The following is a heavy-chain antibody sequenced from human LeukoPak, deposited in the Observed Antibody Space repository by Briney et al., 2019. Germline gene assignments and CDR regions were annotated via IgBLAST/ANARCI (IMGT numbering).Heavy chain of an antibody. CDR2: IYYSGST. CDR3: ARGSSSSPWDWFDP. D-gene: IGHD6-6*01. Sequence: SETLSLTCTVSGGSISSCYWSWIRQPPGKGLEWIGYIYYSGSTNYNPSLKSRVTISVDTSKNQFSLKLSSVTAADTAVYYCARGSSSSPWDWFDPWGQGTLVTVSS. CDR1: GGSISSCY. V-gene: IGHV4-59*01. J-gene: IGHJ5*02.